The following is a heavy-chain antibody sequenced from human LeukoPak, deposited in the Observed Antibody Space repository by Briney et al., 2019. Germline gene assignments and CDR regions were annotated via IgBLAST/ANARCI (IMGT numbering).Heavy chain of an antibody. D-gene: IGHD6-13*01. CDR1: GFTFSSYG. CDR3: AKDEGIAGRPRGLDH. Sequence: GGSLRLSCAASGFTFSSYGMHWVRQAPGKGLEWVAVISYDGSNKYYADSVKGRFTISRDNSKNTLYVQMNSLRAKDTAVYYCAKDEGIAGRPRGLDHWGQGTLVTVSS. V-gene: IGHV3-30*18. CDR2: ISYDGSNK. J-gene: IGHJ4*02.